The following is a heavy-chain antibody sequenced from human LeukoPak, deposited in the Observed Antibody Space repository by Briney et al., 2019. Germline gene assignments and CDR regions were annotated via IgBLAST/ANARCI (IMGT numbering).Heavy chain of an antibody. Sequence: KPSETLSLTCTVSGGSISSGDYYWSWIRQPPGKGLEWIGYIYYSGSTYYNPSLKSRVTISVDTSKNQFSLKLSSVTAADTAVHYCARAVAGTYVDYWGQGTLVTVSS. CDR1: GGSISSGDYY. CDR3: ARAVAGTYVDY. V-gene: IGHV4-30-4*01. D-gene: IGHD6-19*01. CDR2: IYYSGST. J-gene: IGHJ4*02.